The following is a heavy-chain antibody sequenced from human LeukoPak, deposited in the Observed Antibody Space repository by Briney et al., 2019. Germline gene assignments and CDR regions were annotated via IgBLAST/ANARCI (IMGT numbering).Heavy chain of an antibody. D-gene: IGHD3-10*01. V-gene: IGHV4-39*01. CDR3: ARVSRGSGSKAYYFDY. CDR1: GGSTSSSSYY. CDR2: IYYSGST. J-gene: IGHJ4*02. Sequence: SETLSLTCTVSGGSTSSSSYYWGWIRQPPGKGLEWIGSIYYSGSTYYNPSLKSRVTISVDTSKNQFSLKLSSVTAADTAVYYCARVSRGSGSKAYYFDYWGQGTLVTVSS.